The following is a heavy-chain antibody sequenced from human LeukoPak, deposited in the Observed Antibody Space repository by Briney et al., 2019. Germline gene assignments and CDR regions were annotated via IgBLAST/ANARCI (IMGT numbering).Heavy chain of an antibody. D-gene: IGHD2-15*01. CDR3: ARGYCSGGNCYPRDWFDP. Sequence: GGSLRLSCAASGFTFSSYEMNWVRHAPGKGLEWVSYISISGSSIFYADSVKGRFTISRDNAKNSLYLQMNSLRAEDTAMYYCARGYCSGGNCYPRDWFDPWGQGTLVTVSS. J-gene: IGHJ5*02. CDR1: GFTFSSYE. V-gene: IGHV3-48*03. CDR2: ISISGSSI.